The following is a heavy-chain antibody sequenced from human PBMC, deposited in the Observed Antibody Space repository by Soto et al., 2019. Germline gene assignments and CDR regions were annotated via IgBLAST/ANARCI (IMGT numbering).Heavy chain of an antibody. CDR2: IRGTGDKT. CDR1: GFTFSSYA. J-gene: IGHJ6*02. V-gene: IGHV3-23*01. Sequence: GGSLRLSCAASGFTFSSYAMSWVRQAPGKGLEWVSVIRGTGDKTYYADSEMGRFTISRDNSKNTLYLQMSSLRVEDTAIYYCAKNRGSGAPYYYDMVVWGQGTTVTVSS. D-gene: IGHD3-10*01. CDR3: AKNRGSGAPYYYDMVV.